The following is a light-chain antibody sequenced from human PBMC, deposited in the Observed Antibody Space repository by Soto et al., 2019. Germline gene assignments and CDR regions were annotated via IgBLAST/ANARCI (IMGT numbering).Light chain of an antibody. CDR1: QSISSY. CDR2: DAS. J-gene: IGKJ1*01. Sequence: DVHMTQSTSSLSASVGDRVTITCRTSQSISSYLNWYQQKPGKAPKLLIYDASSLERGVPSRFSGSGSGTEYTLTISSLQPDDFATYYCQQYNSYSLTFGQGTKVDIK. V-gene: IGKV1-5*01. CDR3: QQYNSYSLT.